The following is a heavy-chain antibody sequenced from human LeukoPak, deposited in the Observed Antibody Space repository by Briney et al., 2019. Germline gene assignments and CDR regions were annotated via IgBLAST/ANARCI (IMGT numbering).Heavy chain of an antibody. Sequence: SVTVSCKPSGGTFSSYAISWVRQAPGQGLAWMGRIIPILGKPNYAQNFQGRVTITTDKSTSTAYMELSSLRSEDTAVYYCATEMATILSGQFHYYCYGMDVWGQGTTVTVSS. D-gene: IGHD5-24*01. CDR3: ATEMATILSGQFHYYCYGMDV. J-gene: IGHJ6*02. CDR2: IIPILGKP. CDR1: GGTFSSYA. V-gene: IGHV1-69*04.